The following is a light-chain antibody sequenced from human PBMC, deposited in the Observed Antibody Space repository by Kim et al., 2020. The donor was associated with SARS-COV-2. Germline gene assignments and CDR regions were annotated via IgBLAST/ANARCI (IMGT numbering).Light chain of an antibody. Sequence: EIVLTQSPCTLSLSPGERATLSCRASQSVAPNHLAWFQQKPGQAPRLLIYGTSSRATGIPDRFSASESGTDFTLTISRLEPEDFAVYFCQQYDRPPFTFAQGTKLEIK. CDR2: GTS. CDR3: QQYDRPPFT. J-gene: IGKJ2*01. CDR1: QSVAPNH. V-gene: IGKV3-20*01.